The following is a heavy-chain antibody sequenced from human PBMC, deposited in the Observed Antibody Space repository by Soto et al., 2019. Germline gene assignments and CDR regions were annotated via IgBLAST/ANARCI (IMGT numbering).Heavy chain of an antibody. CDR1: GGSFSGYY. CDR2: INHSGST. V-gene: IGHV4-34*01. Sequence: PSETLSLTCAVYGGSFSGYYWSWIRQPPGKGLEWIGEINHSGSTNYNPSLKSRVTISVDTSKNQFSLKLSSVTAADTAVYYCARGRYFWFGGPSQKNWFDPWGQGTLVTVSS. D-gene: IGHD3-10*01. J-gene: IGHJ5*02. CDR3: ARGRYFWFGGPSQKNWFDP.